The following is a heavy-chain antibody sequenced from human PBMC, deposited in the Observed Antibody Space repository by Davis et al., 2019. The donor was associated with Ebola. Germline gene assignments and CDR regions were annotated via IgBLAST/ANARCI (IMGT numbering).Heavy chain of an antibody. J-gene: IGHJ4*02. D-gene: IGHD2-8*01. CDR3: ARGHFFRFSSMYYSFDS. CDR1: GYTFTTYD. CDR2: MNPNSGET. Sequence: ASVKVSCKASGYTFTTYDINWVRQAPGQGLEWMGWMNPNSGETGYAPRFQGRVTMTRQMSISTAYMELSSLTSDDTAVYYCARGHFFRFSSMYYSFDSWGQGTLVTVSS. V-gene: IGHV1-8*01.